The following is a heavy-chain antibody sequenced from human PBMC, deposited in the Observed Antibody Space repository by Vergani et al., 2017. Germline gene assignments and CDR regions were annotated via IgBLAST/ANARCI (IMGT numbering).Heavy chain of an antibody. CDR2: IKNSGEIT. CDR1: GFTFSTYA. Sequence: EVQLLESGGGLVQPGGSLRLSCTASGFTFSTYAMSWVRQAPGRGLEWVAAIKNSGEITSYADSVQGRFTISRDNSKNTLYLEMDSLRAEDTAVYYCAKDAVGALSDYFDYWGQGTLVTVSS. D-gene: IGHD1-26*01. CDR3: AKDAVGALSDYFDY. V-gene: IGHV3-23*01. J-gene: IGHJ4*02.